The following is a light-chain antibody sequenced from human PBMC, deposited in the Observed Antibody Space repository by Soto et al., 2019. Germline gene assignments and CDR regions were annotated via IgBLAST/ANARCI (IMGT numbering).Light chain of an antibody. V-gene: IGKV1-5*03. J-gene: IGKJ1*01. CDR2: KAS. Sequence: DIQMTQSPSTLSGSVGDRVTITCRASQTISSWLAWYQQKPGEAPKLLIYKASTLKSGVPSRFSGSGSGTEFTLTISSLQPDEFATYYCEHYNSYSEAFGQGTKV. CDR1: QTISSW. CDR3: EHYNSYSEA.